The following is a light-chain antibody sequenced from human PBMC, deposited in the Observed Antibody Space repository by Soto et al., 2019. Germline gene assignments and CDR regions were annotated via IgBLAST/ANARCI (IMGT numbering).Light chain of an antibody. Sequence: DIQMTQSPSTLSASVGDRVTITCRASQSISSWLAWYQQKPGKAPKLLIYDASSLESGVPSRFSGSGSGTELTLSISSLQPDDFATYDCQQYNSYSSTWTFGQGTKVEIK. CDR2: DAS. CDR1: QSISSW. CDR3: QQYNSYSSTWT. V-gene: IGKV1-5*01. J-gene: IGKJ1*01.